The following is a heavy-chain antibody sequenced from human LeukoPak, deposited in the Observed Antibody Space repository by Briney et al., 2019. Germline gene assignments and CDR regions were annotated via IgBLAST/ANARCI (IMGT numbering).Heavy chain of an antibody. J-gene: IGHJ4*02. V-gene: IGHV3-23*01. CDR3: ARDPNYSSGWYGGGHFDY. Sequence: GGSLRLSCAASGFTFSTYPISWVRQAPGKGLEWVSAISGGGTSTYYADSVKGRFTISRDNSKNTLYLQMNSLRAEDTAVYYCARDPNYSSGWYGGGHFDYWGQGTLVPVSS. D-gene: IGHD6-19*01. CDR1: GFTFSTYP. CDR2: ISGGGTST.